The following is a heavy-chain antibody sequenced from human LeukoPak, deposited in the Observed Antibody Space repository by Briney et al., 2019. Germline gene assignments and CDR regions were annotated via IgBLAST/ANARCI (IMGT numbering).Heavy chain of an antibody. CDR3: ARGARISIFGVVFDP. Sequence: PGGSLRLSCAASGVTFSSSWMSWVRQAPGKGPEWVANIRQDGSQKYYVGSVKGRFTISRDNAKNSMYLQMNSLRAEDTAVYYCARGARISIFGVVFDPWGQGTLVTVSS. CDR1: GVTFSSSW. V-gene: IGHV3-7*01. J-gene: IGHJ5*02. CDR2: IRQDGSQK. D-gene: IGHD3-3*01.